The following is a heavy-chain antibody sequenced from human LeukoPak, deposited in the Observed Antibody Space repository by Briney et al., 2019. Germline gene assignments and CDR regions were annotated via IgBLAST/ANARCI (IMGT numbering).Heavy chain of an antibody. D-gene: IGHD3-3*01. J-gene: IGHJ3*02. CDR3: ARGDQYDSNAFDI. Sequence: ASVKVSCKASGYTLTGYYMHWVRQAPGQGLEWMGWINPNSGGTNYAQKFQGRVTMTRDTSISTAYMELSRLRSDDTAVYYCARGDQYDSNAFDIWGQGTMVTVSS. CDR2: INPNSGGT. V-gene: IGHV1-2*02. CDR1: GYTLTGYY.